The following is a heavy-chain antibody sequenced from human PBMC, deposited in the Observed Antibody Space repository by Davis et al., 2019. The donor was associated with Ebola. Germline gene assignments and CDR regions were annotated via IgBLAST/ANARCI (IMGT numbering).Heavy chain of an antibody. CDR3: ARDLSYSYYYHYYGMDV. J-gene: IGHJ6*02. V-gene: IGHV1-2*02. D-gene: IGHD3-10*01. CDR2: IKLNSGDT. Sequence: ASVKVSCKASGFTFTDYYMHWVRQAPGQGLEWMGWIKLNSGDTNYAEKFQGRVTMTRDTSISTVYMELSRLRSDDTAVYYCARDLSYSYYYHYYGMDVWGQGTTVTVSS. CDR1: GFTFTDYY.